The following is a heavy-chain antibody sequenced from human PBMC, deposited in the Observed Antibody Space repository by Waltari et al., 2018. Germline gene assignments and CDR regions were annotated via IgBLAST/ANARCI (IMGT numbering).Heavy chain of an antibody. CDR2: INHSGST. Sequence: QVQLQQWGAGLLKPSETLSLTCAVYGGSFSGYYWSWIRPPPVKGLEWIGEINHSGSTNYNPSLKSRVTISVDTSKNQFSLKLSSVTAADTAVYYCARGRFTIFGVGRYQYNWFDPWGQGTLVTVSS. CDR1: GGSFSGYY. J-gene: IGHJ5*02. V-gene: IGHV4-34*01. CDR3: ARGRFTIFGVGRYQYNWFDP. D-gene: IGHD3-3*01.